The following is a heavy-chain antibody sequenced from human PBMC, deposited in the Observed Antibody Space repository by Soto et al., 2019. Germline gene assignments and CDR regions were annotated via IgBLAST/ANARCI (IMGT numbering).Heavy chain of an antibody. CDR2: IKHDGSEK. D-gene: IGHD2-8*01. CDR1: GFTFSSYW. CDR3: ARARYSFGVSFDW. V-gene: IGHV3-7*01. Sequence: PGGSLRLSCTASGFTFSSYWMSWVRQAPGMGLEWVATIKHDGSEKYYVDSVRGRFTISRDNAENSLYLQMNSLRAEDTAVFYCARARYSFGVSFDWWGLGTLVTVSS. J-gene: IGHJ4*02.